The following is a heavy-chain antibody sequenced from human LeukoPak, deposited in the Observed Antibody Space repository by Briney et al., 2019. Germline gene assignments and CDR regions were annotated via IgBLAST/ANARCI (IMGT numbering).Heavy chain of an antibody. CDR3: ARHSYYGSGSYYNVDY. CDR1: GYSFTSYW. Sequence: GESLKISCKGSGYSFTSYWIGWVRQMPGKGLEWMGIIYPGDSDTRYSPSFQGQVTISADKSISTAYLQWSSLKASDTAMYYCARHSYYGSGSYYNVDYWGQGTLVAVSS. CDR2: IYPGDSDT. J-gene: IGHJ4*02. V-gene: IGHV5-51*01. D-gene: IGHD3-10*01.